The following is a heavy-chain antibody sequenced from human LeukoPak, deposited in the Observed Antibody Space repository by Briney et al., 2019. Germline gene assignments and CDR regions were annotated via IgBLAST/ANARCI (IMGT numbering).Heavy chain of an antibody. CDR3: ARWSNYYYYYGMDV. J-gene: IGHJ6*02. Sequence: SETLSLTCAVSGGSISSSNWWSWVRQPPGKGLEWIGEIYHSGSTNYNPSLKSRATISVDKSKNQFSLKLSSVTAADTAVYYCARWSNYYYYYGMDVWGQGTTVTIS. V-gene: IGHV4-4*02. CDR2: IYHSGST. CDR1: GGSISSSNW.